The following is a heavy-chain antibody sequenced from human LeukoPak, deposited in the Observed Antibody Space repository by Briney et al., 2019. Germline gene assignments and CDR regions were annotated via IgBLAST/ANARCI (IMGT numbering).Heavy chain of an antibody. CDR3: ARAGRDYYGMDV. D-gene: IGHD2-15*01. Sequence: GGSLRLSCAASGFTFSSYAMHWVRQAPGKGLEWVAVISYDGSNKHYADSVKGRFTISRDNSKNTLYLQMNSLRAEDTAVYYCARAGRDYYGMDVWGQGTTVTVSS. CDR1: GFTFSSYA. CDR2: ISYDGSNK. J-gene: IGHJ6*02. V-gene: IGHV3-30*04.